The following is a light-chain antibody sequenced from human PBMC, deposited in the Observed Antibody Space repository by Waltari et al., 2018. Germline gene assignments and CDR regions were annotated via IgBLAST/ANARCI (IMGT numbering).Light chain of an antibody. Sequence: EIVLTQSPATLSLSPGERATLSCMASQIVGTSLAWYQQKPGPAPRLLIYDASNRATGIPARFSGVGSGTDFTVTSSSLEPEDFAVYYCQQRSNWPELTFGGGTKVQIK. CDR3: QQRSNWPELT. V-gene: IGKV3-11*01. CDR2: DAS. J-gene: IGKJ4*01. CDR1: QIVGTS.